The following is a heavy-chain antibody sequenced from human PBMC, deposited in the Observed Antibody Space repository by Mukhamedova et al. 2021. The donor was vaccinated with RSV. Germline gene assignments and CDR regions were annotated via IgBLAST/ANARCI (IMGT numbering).Heavy chain of an antibody. J-gene: IGHJ4*02. V-gene: IGHV3-7*05. CDR3: ARGNEDTNAFWCN. D-gene: IGHD3/OR15-3a*01. Sequence: VRQAPGKGLEWVARIKQDGSEKYYVDSVKGRFTISRDNAKNSLFLQMNSLRAEDTAVYYCARGNEDTNAFWCNWCQGTLVFVSS. CDR2: IKQDGSEK.